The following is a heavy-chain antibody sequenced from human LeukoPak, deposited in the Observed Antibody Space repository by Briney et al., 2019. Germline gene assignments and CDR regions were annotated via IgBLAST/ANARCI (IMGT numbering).Heavy chain of an antibody. J-gene: IGHJ4*02. V-gene: IGHV1-8*01. CDR2: MNSNSGNT. Sequence: ASVKVSCKASGYTFTSYDINWVRQATGQGLEWMGWMNSNSGNTGCTQKFQGRVTMTMNTSISTAYMELSSLRSEDTAVYYCARGDRSGGTCRYWVDYWGQGALVTVSS. D-gene: IGHD2-15*01. CDR3: ARGDRSGGTCRYWVDY. CDR1: GYTFTSYD.